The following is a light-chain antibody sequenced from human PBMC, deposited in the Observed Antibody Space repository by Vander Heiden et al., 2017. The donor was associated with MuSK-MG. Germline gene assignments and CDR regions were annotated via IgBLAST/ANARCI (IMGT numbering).Light chain of an antibody. J-gene: IGLJ1*01. CDR3: CSYAGSNYV. Sequence: QSALTQPASVSGSPGQSITISCPGTSSDVGSYNLVSWYQQHPGKAPQLMIYEGSKRPVGVRNCVSGSKSATTVSMTRSGVEAEDDYYYYCCSYAGSNYVFGTGTKVTVL. CDR2: EGS. CDR1: SSDVGSYNL. V-gene: IGLV2-23*01.